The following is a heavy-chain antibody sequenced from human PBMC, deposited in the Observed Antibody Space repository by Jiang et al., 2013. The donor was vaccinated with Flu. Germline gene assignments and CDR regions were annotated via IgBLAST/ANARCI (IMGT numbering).Heavy chain of an antibody. J-gene: IGHJ4*02. V-gene: IGHV4-38-2*02. CDR3: ATTTGN. CDR1: GYSFSSGYY. CDR2: ISHTGTT. Sequence: GPGLVKPSETLSLTCSVSGYSFSSGYYWGWVRQPPGKGLEWIGSISHTGTTYYNPSLKTRLTISSDTSKNQFSLMLTSVTAADTAVYYCATTTGNWGQGTLVTVSS. D-gene: IGHD3-10*01.